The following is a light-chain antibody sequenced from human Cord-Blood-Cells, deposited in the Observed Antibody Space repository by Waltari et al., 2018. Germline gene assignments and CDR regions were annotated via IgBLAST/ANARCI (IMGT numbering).Light chain of an antibody. CDR2: DVS. J-gene: IGLJ2*01. CDR3: CSYAGSYTFSVV. V-gene: IGLV2-11*01. Sequence: QSALTQPRSVSGSPGQSVTTPCTGTSSDVGGYNYVSWYQQHPGKAPNPMIYDVSKRPSGVPDRFSGSKSGNTASLTISGLQAEDEADYYCCSYAGSYTFSVVFGGGTKLTVL. CDR1: SSDVGGYNY.